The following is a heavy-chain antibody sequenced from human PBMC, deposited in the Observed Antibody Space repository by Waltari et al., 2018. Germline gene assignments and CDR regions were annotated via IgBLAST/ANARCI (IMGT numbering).Heavy chain of an antibody. V-gene: IGHV3-9*01. D-gene: IGHD7-27*01. J-gene: IGHJ3*01. Sequence: EVQLVESGGGLVQPGRSLRLSCAASGFPFNHYAMHWVRQAPGKGLEWVSGISRNSGSIGYAGSVKGRFTISRDNAKNSLYLQMSSLTAEDTALYYCAKLTSDAYDVWGQGTMVTVSS. CDR1: GFPFNHYA. CDR3: AKLTSDAYDV. CDR2: ISRNSGSI.